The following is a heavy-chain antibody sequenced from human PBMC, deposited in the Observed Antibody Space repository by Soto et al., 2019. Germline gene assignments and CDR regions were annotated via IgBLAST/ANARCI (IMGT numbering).Heavy chain of an antibody. J-gene: IGHJ4*02. CDR1: GGSISSAAYY. CDR3: AREYTYGSNFFDC. V-gene: IGHV4-31*03. D-gene: IGHD5-18*01. CDR2: ISHSGST. Sequence: QVQLQESGPGLVKPSQTLSLTCTVSGGSISSAAYYWSWIRQHPGKGLKWIGYISHSGSTYYTPSLKRRVIISADTSKNQFSVNLTSVTAADTAVYYCAREYTYGSNFFDCWGQGALVTVSS.